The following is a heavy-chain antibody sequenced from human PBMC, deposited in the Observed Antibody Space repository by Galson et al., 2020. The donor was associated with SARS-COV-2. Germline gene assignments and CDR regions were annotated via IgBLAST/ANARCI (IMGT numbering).Heavy chain of an antibody. V-gene: IGHV3-33*01. CDR3: ARDGQWLRNFDY. J-gene: IGHJ4*02. CDR1: GFTFSSYG. CDR2: IWYDGSNK. D-gene: IGHD6-19*01. Sequence: GESLKISCAASGFTFSSYGMHWVRQAPGKGLEWVAVIWYDGSNKYYADSVKGRFTISRDNSKNTLYLLMNSLRAEDTAVYYCARDGQWLRNFDYWGQGTLVTVSS.